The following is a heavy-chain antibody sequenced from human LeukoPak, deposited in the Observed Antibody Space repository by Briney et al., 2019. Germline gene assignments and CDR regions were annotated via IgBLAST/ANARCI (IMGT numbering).Heavy chain of an antibody. V-gene: IGHV3-23*01. CDR2: ITGSGGTT. CDR1: GFAFSNYG. D-gene: IGHD5-24*01. CDR3: AKGRDRIPFDY. Sequence: GGSLRLSCAASGFAFSNYGMNWVRQAPGKGLEWVSGITGSGGTTYYADSVKGRFTISRDNSKNTLYLQMNSLRAEDTAVYYCAKGRDRIPFDYWGQGTLVTVSS. J-gene: IGHJ4*02.